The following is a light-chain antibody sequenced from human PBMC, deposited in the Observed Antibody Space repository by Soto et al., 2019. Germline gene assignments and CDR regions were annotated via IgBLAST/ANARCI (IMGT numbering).Light chain of an antibody. V-gene: IGLV2-14*01. J-gene: IGLJ1*01. Sequence: SVLTQPASVSGSPGQSITISRTGNSSDVGGYNYVSWYQQHPGKAPKLMIYDVSNRPSGISNRFSGSKSGNTASLTISGLQAEDEADYYCSSYTSSSTYVFGTGTKVTVL. CDR3: SSYTSSSTYV. CDR2: DVS. CDR1: SSDVGGYNY.